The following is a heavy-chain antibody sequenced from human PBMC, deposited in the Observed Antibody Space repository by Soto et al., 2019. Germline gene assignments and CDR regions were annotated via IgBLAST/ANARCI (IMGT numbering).Heavy chain of an antibody. J-gene: IGHJ4*02. V-gene: IGHV1-3*01. CDR2: INAGNGNT. D-gene: IGHD2-2*01. Sequence: ASVKLSCKDSGYAFTSYAMHWVRQAPGQRLEWMGWINAGNGNTKYSQKFQGRVTITRDTSASTAYMELSSLRSEDTAVYYCARVSSARSILFDYWGQGTLVTVSS. CDR3: ARVSSARSILFDY. CDR1: GYAFTSYA.